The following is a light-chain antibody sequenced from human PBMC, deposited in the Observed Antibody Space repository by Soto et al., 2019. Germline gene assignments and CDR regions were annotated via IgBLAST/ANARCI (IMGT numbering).Light chain of an antibody. CDR3: SSYASSGTLL. Sequence: QSALTQPASVSGSPGQSITISCAGTSSDVGGYDYVSWYQQYPGKPPQLMIHDVSDRPSGVSNRFSGSKSGSTASLSISGRQDEDAAYYYCSSYASSGTLLFGGGTKLTVL. CDR2: DVS. J-gene: IGLJ2*01. V-gene: IGLV2-14*03. CDR1: SSDVGGYDY.